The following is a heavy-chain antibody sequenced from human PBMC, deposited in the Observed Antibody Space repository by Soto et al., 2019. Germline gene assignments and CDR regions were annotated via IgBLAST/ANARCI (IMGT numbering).Heavy chain of an antibody. CDR2: ISGSGGST. CDR1: GFTFSSYA. CDR3: GGVVAATPTDRPEVPFDY. J-gene: IGHJ4*02. D-gene: IGHD2-15*01. V-gene: IGHV3-23*01. Sequence: GGSLRLSCAASGFTFSSYAMSWVRQAPGKGLEWVSAISGSGGSTYYADSVKGRFTISRDNSKNTLYLQMNSLRAEDTAVYYCGGVVAATPTDRPEVPFDYWGQGTLVTVSS.